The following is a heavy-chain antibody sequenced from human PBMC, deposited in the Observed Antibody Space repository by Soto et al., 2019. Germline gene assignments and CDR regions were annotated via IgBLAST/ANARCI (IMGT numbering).Heavy chain of an antibody. J-gene: IGHJ5*02. V-gene: IGHV3-33*01. Sequence: QVQLVESGGGVVQPGRSLRLSCAASGFTFSSYGMHWVRQAPGKGLEWVAVIWYDGSNKYYADSVKGRFTISRDNSKNTLCLQINSLRSEDTAVYYCARAPGSYGYFWFDPWGQGTLVTVSS. CDR3: ARAPGSYGYFWFDP. CDR1: GFTFSSYG. D-gene: IGHD5-18*01. CDR2: IWYDGSNK.